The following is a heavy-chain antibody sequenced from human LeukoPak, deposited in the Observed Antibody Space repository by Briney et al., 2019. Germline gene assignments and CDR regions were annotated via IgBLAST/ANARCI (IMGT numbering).Heavy chain of an antibody. Sequence: SETLSLTCAVSGYSISSGYYWGWIRQPPGQGLEWIGSIYHSGSTYYNPSLKSRVTISVDTSKNQFSLKLSSVTAADTAVYYCARENFLANYFDYWGQGTLVTVSS. CDR2: IYHSGST. CDR1: GYSISSGYY. D-gene: IGHD3-3*01. V-gene: IGHV4-38-2*02. J-gene: IGHJ4*02. CDR3: ARENFLANYFDY.